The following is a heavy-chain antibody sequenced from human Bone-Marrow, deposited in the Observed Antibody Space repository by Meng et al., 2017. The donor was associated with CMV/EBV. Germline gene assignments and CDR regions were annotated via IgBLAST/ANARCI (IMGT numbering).Heavy chain of an antibody. CDR2: IRSKANSYAT. Sequence: GESLKISCAASGLTFSGSAMHWVRQASGKGLEWVGRIRSKANSYATAYAASVKGRFTISRDDSKNTAYLQMNSLKTEDTAVYYCTRHGGYDSSGYYVHWGQGTLVTVSS. D-gene: IGHD3-22*01. CDR1: GLTFSGSA. J-gene: IGHJ4*02. V-gene: IGHV3-73*01. CDR3: TRHGGYDSSGYYVH.